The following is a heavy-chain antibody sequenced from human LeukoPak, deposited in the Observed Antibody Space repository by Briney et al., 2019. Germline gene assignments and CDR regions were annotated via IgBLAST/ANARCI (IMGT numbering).Heavy chain of an antibody. J-gene: IGHJ4*02. CDR3: AKDGAGWYGGVLDY. CDR2: ISGSGGST. CDR1: GFTFSSYA. Sequence: GGSLRLSCAASGFTFSSYAMSWVRQAPGKGLEWVSAISGSGGSTYYADSVKGRFTISRDNSKNTLYLQMNSLRAEDTALYYCAKDGAGWYGGVLDYWGQGTLVTVSS. V-gene: IGHV3-23*01. D-gene: IGHD6-19*01.